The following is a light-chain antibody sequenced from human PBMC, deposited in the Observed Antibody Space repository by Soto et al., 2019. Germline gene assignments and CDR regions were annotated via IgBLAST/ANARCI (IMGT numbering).Light chain of an antibody. Sequence: EIVMTQSPATLSVSPWERATVSCRASQSVSSNLAWYQQKPGQAPRLLIYGASTRATGIPARFSGSGSGTEFTLTISSLQSEDFVVYYCQQYNNWPLTFGGGTKVDIK. V-gene: IGKV3-15*01. CDR1: QSVSSN. CDR2: GAS. CDR3: QQYNNWPLT. J-gene: IGKJ4*01.